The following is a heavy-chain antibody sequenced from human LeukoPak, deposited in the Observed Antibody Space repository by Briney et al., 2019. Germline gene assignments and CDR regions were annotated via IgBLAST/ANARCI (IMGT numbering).Heavy chain of an antibody. CDR3: ASFGNYYGSGSYYRY. Sequence: SETLSLTCAVSGDSISTSNSYWGWIRQPPGKGLEWIGEINHSGSTNYNPSLKSRVTISVDTSKNQFSLKLSSVTAADTAVYYCASFGNYYGSGSYYRYWGQGTLVTVSS. V-gene: IGHV4-34*01. CDR1: GDSISTSNSY. CDR2: INHSGST. D-gene: IGHD3-10*01. J-gene: IGHJ4*02.